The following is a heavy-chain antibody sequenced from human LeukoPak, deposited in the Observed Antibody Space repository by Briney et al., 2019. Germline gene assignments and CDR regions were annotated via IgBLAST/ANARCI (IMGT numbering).Heavy chain of an antibody. Sequence: SENLSLTCTVSDGSVSNPTYYWDWIRQPPGKGLEWIGSIYYSGSTYHNPSLKSRVTISVDTSKNQLSLKLSSVTAADTAVYYCARATHQWLSAFDIWGQGAVVTVSS. J-gene: IGHJ3*02. D-gene: IGHD3-22*01. V-gene: IGHV4-39*07. CDR2: IYYSGST. CDR3: ARATHQWLSAFDI. CDR1: DGSVSNPTYY.